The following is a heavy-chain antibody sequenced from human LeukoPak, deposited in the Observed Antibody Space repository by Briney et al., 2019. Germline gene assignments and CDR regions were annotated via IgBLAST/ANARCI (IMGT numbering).Heavy chain of an antibody. CDR3: ARVRGSFFDY. V-gene: IGHV4-4*07. CDR2: IYNSGST. CDR1: GASISTWY. D-gene: IGHD3-10*01. Sequence: PSXTLSLTCSVSGASISTWYWGWIRQPAGKGLEWIGRIYNSGSTNSNPSLKSRVTISMDTSKNQFSLKLSSVTAADTAMYYCARVRGSFFDYWGQGTLVTVSS. J-gene: IGHJ4*02.